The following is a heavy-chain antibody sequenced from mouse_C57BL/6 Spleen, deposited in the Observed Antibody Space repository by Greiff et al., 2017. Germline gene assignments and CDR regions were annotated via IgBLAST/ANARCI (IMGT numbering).Heavy chain of an antibody. D-gene: IGHD1-1*01. V-gene: IGHV1-64*01. CDR3: AGTTVVGDY. J-gene: IGHJ2*01. Sequence: QVQLQQPGAELVKPGATVKLSCKASGYTFTSYWMHWVKQRPGQGLEWIGMIHPNSGSTNYNEMFKSMATLTVDTSSNTAYMQLSRLTSEDAAVYYCAGTTVVGDYWGQGTTLTVSA. CDR1: GYTFTSYW. CDR2: IHPNSGST.